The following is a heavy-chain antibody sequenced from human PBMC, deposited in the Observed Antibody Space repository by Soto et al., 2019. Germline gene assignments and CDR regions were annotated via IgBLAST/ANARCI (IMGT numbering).Heavy chain of an antibody. D-gene: IGHD2-15*01. Sequence: QMQVVQSGPEVKQPGTSVKVSCKTSGFAFSNSAVQWVRQARGQRLEWMGWIVVGSGSTNYEQRFQERVTITRDMSTSTVHMELSSLRSEDTAVYCCAAELYSGGSCCSFDIWGQGTMVTVSS. J-gene: IGHJ3*02. CDR3: AAELYSGGSCCSFDI. CDR2: IVVGSGST. V-gene: IGHV1-58*01. CDR1: GFAFSNSA.